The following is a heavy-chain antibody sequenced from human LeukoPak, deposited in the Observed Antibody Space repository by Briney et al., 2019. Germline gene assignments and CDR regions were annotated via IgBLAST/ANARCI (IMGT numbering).Heavy chain of an antibody. CDR1: GDSISNGVKY. Sequence: SETLSLTCTVSGDSISNGVKYWSWIRQHPGRGLEWIGYIYHSGRSYYNPSLKSRITTSVDTSKNQFSLNLSSVTAADTAVYYCARDQVECTGGTCQSRVGFDFWGQGTLVTVSS. CDR2: IYHSGRS. D-gene: IGHD2-8*02. J-gene: IGHJ4*02. CDR3: ARDQVECTGGTCQSRVGFDF. V-gene: IGHV4-31*03.